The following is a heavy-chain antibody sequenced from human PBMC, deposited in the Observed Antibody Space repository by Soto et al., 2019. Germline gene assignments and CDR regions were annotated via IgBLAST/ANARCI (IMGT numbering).Heavy chain of an antibody. CDR3: ARRPPGDGYNYYFDY. J-gene: IGHJ4*02. D-gene: IGHD5-12*01. CDR2: IIPIFGTA. CDR1: GGTFSSYA. V-gene: IGHV1-69*13. Sequence: SVKVSCKASGGTFSSYAISWVRQAPGQGLEWMGGIIPIFGTANYAQKFQGRVTITADESTSTAYTELSSLRSEDTAVYYCARRPPGDGYNYYFDYWGQGTLVTV.